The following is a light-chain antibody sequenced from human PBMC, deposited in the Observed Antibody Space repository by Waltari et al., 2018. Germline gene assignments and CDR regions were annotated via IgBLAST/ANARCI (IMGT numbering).Light chain of an antibody. CDR2: EGT. J-gene: IGLJ2*01. CDR3: CSYAGRITFVV. V-gene: IGLV2-23*01. Sequence: QSALTQPASVSGSPGQSITISCTGTSSDLGGYNFVSWYQQHPGNAPKVLIYEGTKRPEGISSRFSGSKSGNTASLTISGLQAEDEADYYCCSYAGRITFVVFGGGTKLTVL. CDR1: SSDLGGYNF.